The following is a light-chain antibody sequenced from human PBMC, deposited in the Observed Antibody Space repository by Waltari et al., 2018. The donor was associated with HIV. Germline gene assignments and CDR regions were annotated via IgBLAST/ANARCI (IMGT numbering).Light chain of an antibody. CDR3: KQSYSTPRT. J-gene: IGKJ2*01. CDR2: AAS. CDR1: QNINSY. V-gene: IGKV1-39*01. Sequence: DIQMTQSPSSLSASVGDRVTITCRASQNINSYLNWYQQKPGKAPKVLIYAASTLQSGVPSRFSGSGSGTEFTLTITSLQPEDFATYSCKQSYSTPRTFGQGTNLEIK.